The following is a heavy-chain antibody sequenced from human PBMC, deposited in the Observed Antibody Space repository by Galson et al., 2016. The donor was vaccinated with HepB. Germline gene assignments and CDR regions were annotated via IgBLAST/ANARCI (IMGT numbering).Heavy chain of an antibody. CDR2: TYYRSRWYT. D-gene: IGHD3-3*01. J-gene: IGHJ6*01. CDR3: ARALLYEQPTPWGMDV. Sequence: CAISGDSVSSNSAAWNWIRQSPSRGLEWLGWTYYRSRWYTDYALSVKSRININADTSKNQFSLQLNSVTPEDTAVYYCARALLYEQPTPWGMDVWGQGTTFIVSS. V-gene: IGHV6-1*01. CDR1: GDSVSSNSAA.